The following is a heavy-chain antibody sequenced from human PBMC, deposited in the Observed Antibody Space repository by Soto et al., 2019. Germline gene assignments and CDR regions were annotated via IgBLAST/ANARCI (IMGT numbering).Heavy chain of an antibody. V-gene: IGHV1-69*13. CDR1: GGTFSSYA. CDR3: ARDYDFWSGYYRCGMDV. CDR2: IIPIFGTA. Sequence: SVKVSCKASGGTFSSYAISWVRQAPGQGLEWMGGIIPIFGTANYAQKFQGRVTITADESTSTAYMELSSLRSEDTAVYYCARDYDFWSGYYRCGMDVWGQGTTVTVSS. J-gene: IGHJ6*02. D-gene: IGHD3-3*01.